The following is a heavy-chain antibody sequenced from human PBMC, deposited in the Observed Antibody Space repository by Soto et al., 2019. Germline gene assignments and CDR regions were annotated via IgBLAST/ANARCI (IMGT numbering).Heavy chain of an antibody. CDR2: ISADNGNT. CDR1: GYTFTTYG. V-gene: IGHV1-18*04. Sequence: ASVKVSCKASGYTFTTYGINWVRQAAGRGREGVGWISADNGNTNYAQKFQGRGTMTTDTSSTTAYMELRSLRSDDTAVYYCARARYFKGYSGNHYWGQGTLVTVSS. CDR3: ARARYFKGYSGNHY. D-gene: IGHD5-12*01. J-gene: IGHJ4*02.